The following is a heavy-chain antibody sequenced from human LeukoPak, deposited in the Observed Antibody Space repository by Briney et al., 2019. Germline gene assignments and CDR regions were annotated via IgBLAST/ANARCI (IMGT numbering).Heavy chain of an antibody. CDR2: ISSSSSYI. J-gene: IGHJ4*02. CDR1: GFTFSSYS. D-gene: IGHD3-10*01. CDR3: ARARYGSGSSSFDY. V-gene: IGHV3-21*01. Sequence: PGGSLRLSCAASGFTFSSYSMNWVREAPGKGLEWVSSISSSSSYIYYADSVKGRFTISRDNAKNSLYLQMNSLRAVDTAVYYCARARYGSGSSSFDYWGQGTLVTVSS.